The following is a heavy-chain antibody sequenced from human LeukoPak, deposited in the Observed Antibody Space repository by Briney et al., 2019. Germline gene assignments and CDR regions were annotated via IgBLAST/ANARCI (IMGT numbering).Heavy chain of an antibody. CDR1: GFTFTTYW. D-gene: IGHD1-26*01. Sequence: PGGSLRLSCAASGFTFTTYWMSWVRQAPGKGLEWVANIKQDGSEKYYVDSVKGRFTISRDNAKNSLYLQMNSLRAEDTAVYYCARLIVGATGGGIDYWGQGTLVTVSS. CDR3: ARLIVGATGGGIDY. V-gene: IGHV3-7*01. CDR2: IKQDGSEK. J-gene: IGHJ4*02.